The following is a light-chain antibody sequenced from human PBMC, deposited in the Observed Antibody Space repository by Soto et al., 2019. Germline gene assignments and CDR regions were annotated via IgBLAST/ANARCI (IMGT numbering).Light chain of an antibody. CDR1: QTIATY. CDR2: TSS. V-gene: IGKV1-39*01. CDR3: QQSYSSLVT. Sequence: IEMTQSPASLSASVGDRVTITCRASQTIATYLNWFQHKSGRAPKLLIYTSSSVNSGVSSRFRGSGSGTDFTLTINDVQPVDSATYYCQQSYSSLVTFGAGTKVDIK. J-gene: IGKJ4*01.